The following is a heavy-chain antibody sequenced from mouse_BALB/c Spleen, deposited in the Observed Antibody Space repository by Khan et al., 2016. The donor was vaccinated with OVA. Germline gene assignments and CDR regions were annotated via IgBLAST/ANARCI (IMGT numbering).Heavy chain of an antibody. CDR2: ISSGGTT. V-gene: IGHV5-6-5*01. CDR1: GFTFSNYA. CDR3: ARDFWFTY. Sequence: EVELVESGGDLVKPGGSLKLSCAASGFTFSNYAMSWVRQTPEKRLEWVASISSGGTTYFPDSVKGRLTISRDNGRNILYLQMSSLRSEDTAMYYCARDFWFTYWGQGTLVTASA. J-gene: IGHJ3*01.